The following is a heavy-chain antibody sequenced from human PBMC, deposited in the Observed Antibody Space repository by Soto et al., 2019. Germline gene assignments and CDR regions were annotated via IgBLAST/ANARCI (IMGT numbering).Heavy chain of an antibody. Sequence: TGGSLRLSCAASGLTFSSYSMSWVRQAPGKGLEWVSYISDSSATIHYADSVEGRFTISRDNAKNSLSLQMNSLSAEDTAVYFCARVAGYTRGYDTFDVWGQGTMVTVSS. CDR1: GLTFSSYS. J-gene: IGHJ3*01. V-gene: IGHV3-48*01. CDR3: ARVAGYTRGYDTFDV. D-gene: IGHD3-22*01. CDR2: ISDSSATI.